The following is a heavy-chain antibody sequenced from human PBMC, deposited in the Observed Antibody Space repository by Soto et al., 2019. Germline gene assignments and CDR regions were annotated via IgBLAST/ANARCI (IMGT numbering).Heavy chain of an antibody. CDR3: ARDGGRHSGGIDY. CDR2: ISPIFGTA. V-gene: IGHV1-69*01. Sequence: QVQVVKSGAEVKKPGSSVKVSCKASGGTFSSYSINWVRQAPGQGLEWMGEISPIFGTANYAQKFQGRVTITADESTSTAYMELSSLRSEDTAVYYCARDGGRHSGGIDYSGQGTLVTVSS. D-gene: IGHD1-26*01. CDR1: GGTFSSYS. J-gene: IGHJ4*02.